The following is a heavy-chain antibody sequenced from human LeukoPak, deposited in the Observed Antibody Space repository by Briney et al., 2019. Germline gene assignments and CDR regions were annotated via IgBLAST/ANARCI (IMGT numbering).Heavy chain of an antibody. V-gene: IGHV5-51*01. Sequence: GESLKISCKGSGVSFTTYWIGWVRQMPGKGLEWMGIIYLGDSDTRYSPSFQGQVTISADKSINTAYLQWSSLKASDTAMYYCVRHRNWNYDYWGQGTLVTVSS. CDR1: GVSFTTYW. CDR3: VRHRNWNYDY. D-gene: IGHD1-1*01. J-gene: IGHJ4*02. CDR2: IYLGDSDT.